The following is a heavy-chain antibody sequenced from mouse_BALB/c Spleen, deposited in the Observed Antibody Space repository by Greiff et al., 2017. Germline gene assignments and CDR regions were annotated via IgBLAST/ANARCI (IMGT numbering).Heavy chain of an antibody. CDR1: GYTFTSYY. V-gene: IGHV1S81*02. J-gene: IGHJ1*01. D-gene: IGHD1-2*01. CDR2: INPSNGGT. Sequence: QVQLQQSGAELVKPGASVKLSCKASGYTFTSYYMYWVKQRPGQGLEWIGEINPSNGGTNFNEKFKSKATLTVDKSSSTAYMQLSSLTSEDSAVYYCTRFITTATGYFDVWGAGTTVTVSS. CDR3: TRFITTATGYFDV.